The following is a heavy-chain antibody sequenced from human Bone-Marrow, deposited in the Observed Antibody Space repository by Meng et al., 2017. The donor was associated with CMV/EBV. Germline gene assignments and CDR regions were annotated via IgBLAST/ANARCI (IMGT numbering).Heavy chain of an antibody. CDR1: GFTFSSYG. V-gene: IGHV3-30*02. J-gene: IGHJ3*01. CDR2: IRNDGTNK. CDR3: AKDGSTAAVDF. Sequence: GESLKISCAASGFTFSSYGMHWVRQAPGKGLEWVTFIRNDGTNKYYADSVKGRFTISRDNSKNTLYLQMNSMRAEDTAGYYSAKDGSTAAVDFWGQGTMVTVSS. D-gene: IGHD1-26*01.